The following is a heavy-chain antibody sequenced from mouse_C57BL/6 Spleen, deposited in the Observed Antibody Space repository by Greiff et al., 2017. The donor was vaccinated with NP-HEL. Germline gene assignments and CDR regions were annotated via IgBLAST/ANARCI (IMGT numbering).Heavy chain of an antibody. CDR3: TTDDYDVAWFAY. D-gene: IGHD2-4*01. Sequence: VQLKQSGAELVRPGASVKLSCTASGFNIKDDYMHWVKQRPEQGLEWIGWIVPENGDTEYASKFQGKATFTADTSSNTAYLQLSSLTSEDTAVYYCTTDDYDVAWFAYWGQGTLVTVSA. V-gene: IGHV14-4*01. J-gene: IGHJ3*01. CDR2: IVPENGDT. CDR1: GFNIKDDY.